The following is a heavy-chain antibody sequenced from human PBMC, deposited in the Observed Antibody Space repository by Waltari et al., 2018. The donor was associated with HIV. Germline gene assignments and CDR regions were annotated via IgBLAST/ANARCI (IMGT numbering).Heavy chain of an antibody. CDR3: ARGPSLRVFRGSRYFNSSLDV. Sequence: QVQLQHWGAGLVKTSETLSITCLVAGGSCSGFFWTWFRNHPGKGLEWLGEIDQSGATRFNPSLKRRIVISMDTSRSHFALKLSPVSPADTAVYYCARGPSLRVFRGSRYFNSSLDVWGQGTTVTVSS. CDR1: GGSCSGFF. V-gene: IGHV4-34*01. D-gene: IGHD3-3*01. J-gene: IGHJ6*02. CDR2: IDQSGAT.